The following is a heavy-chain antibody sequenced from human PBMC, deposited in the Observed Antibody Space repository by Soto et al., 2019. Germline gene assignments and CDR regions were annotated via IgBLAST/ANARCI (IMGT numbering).Heavy chain of an antibody. CDR1: GGIFSSYA. CDR3: ARDFSFYDFWSGYQNWFDP. Sequence: ASVKVSCKASGGIFSSYAISWVRQAPGQGLEWMGGIIPIFGTANYAQKFQGRVTITADESTSTAYMELSSLRSEDTAVYYCARDFSFYDFWSGYQNWFDPWGQGTLVTVS. V-gene: IGHV1-69*13. CDR2: IIPIFGTA. D-gene: IGHD3-3*01. J-gene: IGHJ5*02.